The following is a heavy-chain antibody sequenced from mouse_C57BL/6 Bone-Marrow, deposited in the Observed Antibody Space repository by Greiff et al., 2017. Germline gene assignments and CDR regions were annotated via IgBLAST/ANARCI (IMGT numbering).Heavy chain of an antibody. CDR1: GYTFTSYW. V-gene: IGHV1-59*01. Sequence: QVQLQQPGAELVRPGTSVKLSCKASGYTFTSYWMHWVKQRPGQGLEWIGVIDPSDSYTNYNQKFKGKATLTVDTSSSTAYMQLSSLTSDDSAVYYCARSYYGSPYWYFDVWGTGTTVTVSS. D-gene: IGHD1-1*01. CDR2: IDPSDSYT. J-gene: IGHJ1*03. CDR3: ARSYYGSPYWYFDV.